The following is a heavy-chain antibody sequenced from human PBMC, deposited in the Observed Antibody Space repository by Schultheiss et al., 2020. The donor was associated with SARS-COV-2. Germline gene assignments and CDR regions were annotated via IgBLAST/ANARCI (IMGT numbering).Heavy chain of an antibody. Sequence: SQTLSLTCTVSGGSIRSSTYYWGWIRQPPGKGLEWIGSIHYSGTTYYNPSLKSRVTISVDTPKNQFSLMLSSLTAADTAVYYCARLHYHYGMDVWGQGTTVTVSS. CDR3: ARLHYHYGMDV. J-gene: IGHJ6*02. CDR1: GGSIRSSTYY. V-gene: IGHV4-39*01. CDR2: IHYSGTT.